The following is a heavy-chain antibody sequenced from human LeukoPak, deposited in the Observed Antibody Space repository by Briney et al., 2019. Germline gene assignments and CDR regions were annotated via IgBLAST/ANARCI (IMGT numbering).Heavy chain of an antibody. D-gene: IGHD2/OR15-2a*01. CDR3: ARGKTSQNIVARKTYNWFDP. CDR1: GFTFSSYN. Sequence: PGGSLRLSCAASGFTFSSYNMNWVRQAPGKGLEWVSSISSSSDYIYYADSVKGRFTISRDNAKNSLYLQMKSLRAEDTAVYYCARGKTSQNIVARKTYNWFDPWGQGTLVTVSS. CDR2: ISSSSDYI. J-gene: IGHJ5*02. V-gene: IGHV3-21*01.